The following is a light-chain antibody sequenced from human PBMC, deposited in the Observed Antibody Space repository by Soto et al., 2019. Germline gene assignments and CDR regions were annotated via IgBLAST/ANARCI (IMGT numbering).Light chain of an antibody. CDR1: QSVGSN. J-gene: IGKJ5*01. CDR3: QRGDT. CDR2: DTS. Sequence: SPGERATLSCRASQSVGSNLAWYQQKPGQAPRLLIYDTSNRATGIPARFSGSGSGTDFTLTISSLEPEDFAVYYCQRGDTFGQGTRLEIK. V-gene: IGKV3-11*01.